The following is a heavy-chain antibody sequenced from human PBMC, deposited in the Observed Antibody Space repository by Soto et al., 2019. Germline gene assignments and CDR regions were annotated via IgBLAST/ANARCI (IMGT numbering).Heavy chain of an antibody. D-gene: IGHD4-17*01. CDR2: INHSGST. CDR1: GGSFSGYY. J-gene: IGHJ1*01. CDR3: ARAYYRLRSSNVYFQH. Sequence: SETLSLTCAVYGGSFSGYYWSWIRQPPGKGLEWIGEINHSGSTNYNPSLKSRVTISVDTSKNQFSLKLSSVTAADTAVYYCARAYYRLRSSNVYFQHWGQGTLVTVSS. V-gene: IGHV4-34*01.